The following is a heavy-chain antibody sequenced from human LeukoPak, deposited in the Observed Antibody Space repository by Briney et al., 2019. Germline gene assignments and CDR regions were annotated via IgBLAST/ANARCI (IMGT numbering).Heavy chain of an antibody. CDR1: GFTFNIYA. J-gene: IGHJ4*02. CDR3: ARDNEIAAADFFDY. CDR2: ISETSRKT. Sequence: PGGSLRLSCAASGFTFNIYAMSWVRQAPGKGLEWVSAISETSRKTYYADSVKGRFTISRDNSKNTLYLQMNSLRAEDTAVYYCARDNEIAAADFFDYWGQGTLVTVSS. V-gene: IGHV3-23*01. D-gene: IGHD6-13*01.